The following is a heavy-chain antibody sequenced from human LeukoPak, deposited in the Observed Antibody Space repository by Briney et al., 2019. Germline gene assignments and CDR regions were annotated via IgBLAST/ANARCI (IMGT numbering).Heavy chain of an antibody. D-gene: IGHD6-19*01. CDR1: GFTFSSYW. J-gene: IGHJ4*02. V-gene: IGHV3-7*01. Sequence: PGGSLRLSCAASGFTFSSYWMSWVRQAPGKGLEWVANIKQDGSEKYYVDSVKGRFTISRDNAKNSLYLQMNSLRAEDTAVYYCARDIWAVAGPWDYWGQGTLVTVSS. CDR3: ARDIWAVAGPWDY. CDR2: IKQDGSEK.